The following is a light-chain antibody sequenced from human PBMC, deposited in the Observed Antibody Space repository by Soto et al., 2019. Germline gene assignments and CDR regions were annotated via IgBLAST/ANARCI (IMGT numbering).Light chain of an antibody. Sequence: EIVLTQSPGTLSLSPGERATLSCRASQSVSSSYLAWYQQKPGQAPRLLIYGTSSRATAIPDRFSGSGSGADFALSISRLEPEEFAVYYCQQYGSASWTFGQGTKVYIK. CDR1: QSVSSSY. CDR2: GTS. CDR3: QQYGSASWT. J-gene: IGKJ1*01. V-gene: IGKV3-20*01.